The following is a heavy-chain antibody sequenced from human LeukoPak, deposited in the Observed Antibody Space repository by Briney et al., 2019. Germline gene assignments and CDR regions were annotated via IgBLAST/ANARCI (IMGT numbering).Heavy chain of an antibody. D-gene: IGHD3-3*01. J-gene: IGHJ6*03. Sequence: SVKVSCKASGGTFSSYAISWVRQAPGQGLEWMGGIIPIFGTANYAQKFQGRVTITADESTSTAYMELSSLRSEDTAVYYCARALFFGVVPTSNYYYYYMDVWDKGTTVTVSS. V-gene: IGHV1-69*13. CDR3: ARALFFGVVPTSNYYYYYMDV. CDR2: IIPIFGTA. CDR1: GGTFSSYA.